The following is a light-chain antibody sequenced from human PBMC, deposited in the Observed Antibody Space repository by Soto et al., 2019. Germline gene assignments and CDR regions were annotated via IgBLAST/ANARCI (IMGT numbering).Light chain of an antibody. CDR1: SSDVGGYNY. J-gene: IGLJ3*02. CDR3: SSFTSSITVV. V-gene: IGLV2-14*03. CDR2: DVN. Sequence: QSVLTQPASVSGSPGQSITISCTGTSSDVGGYNYVSWYQQHPGKAPKLVIYDVNNRPSGVSNRFSGSKSGNTASLTISGLQAEDEADYYCSSFTSSITVVFGGGTKVTVL.